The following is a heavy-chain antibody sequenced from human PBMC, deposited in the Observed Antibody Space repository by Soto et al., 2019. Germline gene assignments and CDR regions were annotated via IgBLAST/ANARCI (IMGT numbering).Heavy chain of an antibody. D-gene: IGHD1-26*01. V-gene: IGHV1-18*01. CDR3: ARGSRVGVPSYYYGMDV. J-gene: IGHJ6*02. CDR2: ISAYNGNT. Sequence: QVQLVQSEAEVKKPGASVKVSCKASGYTFTSYGISWVRQAPGQGLEWMGWISAYNGNTNYAQKLQGRVTMTTDTSTSTAYMELRSLRSDDTAVYYCARGSRVGVPSYYYGMDVWGQGTTVTVSS. CDR1: GYTFTSYG.